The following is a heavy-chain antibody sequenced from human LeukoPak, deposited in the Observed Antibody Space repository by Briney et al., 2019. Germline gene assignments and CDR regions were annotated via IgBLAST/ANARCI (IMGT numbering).Heavy chain of an antibody. J-gene: IGHJ4*02. CDR1: GGSISTYY. D-gene: IGHD4-17*01. CDR2: IYYTGST. Sequence: SETLSLTCTVSGGSISTYYWSWIRQPPGKGLEWIGYIYYTGSTNYNPSLQSRVTISVDTSKNQFSLKLSSVTAADTAVYYCARDEDYGIFVNVDYWGQGTLVTVSS. V-gene: IGHV4-59*01. CDR3: ARDEDYGIFVNVDY.